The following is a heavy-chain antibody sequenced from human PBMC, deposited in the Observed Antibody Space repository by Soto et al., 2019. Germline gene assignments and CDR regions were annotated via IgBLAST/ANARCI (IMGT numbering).Heavy chain of an antibody. Sequence: QVQLVQSGAEMKKPGSSVKVSCQASGGDFNKFAFSWVRQTPGQGLEWLGGFIPMFGTPKLAQKFQDRVTMTADESTSTAYMDLSSLRSDDTAVYYCAREIPPQRQPYYYESSGSFEYWGQGTLVTVAS. CDR2: FIPMFGTP. J-gene: IGHJ4*02. V-gene: IGHV1-69*01. D-gene: IGHD3-22*01. CDR1: GGDFNKFA. CDR3: AREIPPQRQPYYYESSGSFEY.